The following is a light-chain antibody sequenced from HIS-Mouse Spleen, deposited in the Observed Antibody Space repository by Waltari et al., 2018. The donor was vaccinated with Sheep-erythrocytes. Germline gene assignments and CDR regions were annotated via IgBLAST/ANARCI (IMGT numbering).Light chain of an antibody. Sequence: SSELTQPPSVSVSPGQTASITRSGDKLGDKYACWYQQTPGQSPVLVIYQDTKRPSGIPERFSGSNSGNTATLTISGTQAMDEADYYCQAWDSSIVVFGGGTKLTVL. J-gene: IGLJ2*01. CDR1: KLGDKY. V-gene: IGLV3-1*01. CDR3: QAWDSSIVV. CDR2: QDT.